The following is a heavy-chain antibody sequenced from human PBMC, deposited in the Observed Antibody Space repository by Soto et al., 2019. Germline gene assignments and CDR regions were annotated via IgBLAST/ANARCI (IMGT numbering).Heavy chain of an antibody. CDR2: IDPSDSYT. V-gene: IGHV5-10-1*01. Sequence: GDSLKLSCKCSGYSFTSYWSSWVRQMPGKGLEWMGRIDPSDSYTNYSPSFQGHVTISADKSISTAYLQWSSLKASDTAMYYCARHGSGGYGMDVWGQGTKVTVSS. D-gene: IGHD2-15*01. J-gene: IGHJ6*02. CDR3: ARHGSGGYGMDV. CDR1: GYSFTSYW.